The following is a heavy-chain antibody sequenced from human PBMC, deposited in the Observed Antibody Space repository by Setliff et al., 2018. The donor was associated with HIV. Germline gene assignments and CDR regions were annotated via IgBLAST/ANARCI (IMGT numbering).Heavy chain of an antibody. Sequence: GGSLRLSCAASGFTFSSRWMTWVRQAPGKGLEWVANIKQDGSENYFVYSAKGRFTISRDNTRRSLFLHMDSLTAEDTAVYYCAREALSRDGYSYFDYWGQGTLVTVSS. CDR2: IKQDGSEN. CDR3: AREALSRDGYSYFDY. D-gene: IGHD5-12*01. J-gene: IGHJ4*02. V-gene: IGHV3-7*01. CDR1: GFTFSSRW.